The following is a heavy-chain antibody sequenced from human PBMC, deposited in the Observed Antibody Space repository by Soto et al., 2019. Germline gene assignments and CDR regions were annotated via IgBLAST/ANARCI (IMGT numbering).Heavy chain of an antibody. CDR2: ISYDGSNK. J-gene: IGHJ4*02. CDR3: ARDAHASMGYFDY. CDR1: GFTFSSYA. V-gene: IGHV3-30-3*01. Sequence: PGGSLRLSCAASGFTFSSYAMHWVRQAPGKGLEWVAVISYDGSNKYYADSVKGRFTISRDNSKNTLYLQMNSLRAEDTAVYYCARDAHASMGYFDYWGQGTLVTVS.